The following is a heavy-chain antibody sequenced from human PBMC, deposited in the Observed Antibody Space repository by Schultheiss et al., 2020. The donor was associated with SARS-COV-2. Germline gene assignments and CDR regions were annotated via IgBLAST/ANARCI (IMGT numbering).Heavy chain of an antibody. J-gene: IGHJ4*02. CDR2: IYTSGST. CDR3: ARAQAAAGTGGFDY. CDR1: GGSFSGYY. V-gene: IGHV4-59*10. D-gene: IGHD6-13*01. Sequence: SETLSLTCAVYGGSFSGYYWSWIRQPAGKGLEWIGRIYTSGSTNYNPSLKSRVTMSVDTSKNQFSLKLSSVTAADTAVYYCARAQAAAGTGGFDYWGQGTLVTVSS.